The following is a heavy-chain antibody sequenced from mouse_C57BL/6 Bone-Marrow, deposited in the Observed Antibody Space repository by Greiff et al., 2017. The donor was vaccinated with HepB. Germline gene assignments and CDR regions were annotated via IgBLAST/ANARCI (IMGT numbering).Heavy chain of an antibody. J-gene: IGHJ2*01. Sequence: EVQLQQSGPVLVKPGASVKMSCKASGYTFTDYYMNWVKQSHGKSLEWIGVINPYNGGTSYNQKFKGKATLTVDKSSSTAYMELNSLTSEDSAVYYCARGYSNYLSYFDYWGQGTTLTVSS. V-gene: IGHV1-19*01. CDR2: INPYNGGT. CDR1: GYTFTDYY. CDR3: ARGYSNYLSYFDY. D-gene: IGHD2-5*01.